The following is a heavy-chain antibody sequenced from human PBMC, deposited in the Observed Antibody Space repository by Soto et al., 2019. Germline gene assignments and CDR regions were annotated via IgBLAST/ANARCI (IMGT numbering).Heavy chain of an antibody. J-gene: IGHJ4*02. Sequence: SETLSLTCAASGDSITSRNWWSWVRQTPGKGLEWIGEIYHSGASTYNPSLKSRTTMSVDPSNNHFSLKLTSVTAADTAVYFCVRDLGTGTDYWGRGTLVTVSS. CDR2: IYHSGAS. CDR1: GDSITSRNW. CDR3: VRDLGTGTDY. D-gene: IGHD1-1*01. V-gene: IGHV4-4*02.